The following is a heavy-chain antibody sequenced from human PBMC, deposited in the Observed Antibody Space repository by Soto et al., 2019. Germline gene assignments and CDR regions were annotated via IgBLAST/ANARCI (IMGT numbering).Heavy chain of an antibody. CDR1: GFTFGDYA. CDR3: TRLPLSIRYYDSSGWYDAFDI. J-gene: IGHJ3*02. D-gene: IGHD3-22*01. CDR2: IRSKAYGGTT. Sequence: PGGSLRLSCTASGFTFGDYAMSWFRQAPGKGLEWVGFIRSKAYGGTTEYAASVKGSFTISRDDSKSIAYLQMNSLKTEDTAVYYCTRLPLSIRYYDSSGWYDAFDIWGQGTMVTVSS. V-gene: IGHV3-49*03.